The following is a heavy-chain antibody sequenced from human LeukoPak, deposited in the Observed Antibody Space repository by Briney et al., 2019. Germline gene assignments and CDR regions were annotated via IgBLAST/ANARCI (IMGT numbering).Heavy chain of an antibody. CDR2: ISGSGDNT. V-gene: IGHV3-23*01. Sequence: GGSLSLSCVVSGFTFSSYAMSWVRQAPGKGLEWVSGISGSGDNTYYADSVKGRFTISRDNSKNTLYVQMNSLGTEDTAAYYCAKGSYYDSSGSFYFDYWGQGTLVTVSS. CDR1: GFTFSSYA. CDR3: AKGSYYDSSGSFYFDY. J-gene: IGHJ4*02. D-gene: IGHD3-22*01.